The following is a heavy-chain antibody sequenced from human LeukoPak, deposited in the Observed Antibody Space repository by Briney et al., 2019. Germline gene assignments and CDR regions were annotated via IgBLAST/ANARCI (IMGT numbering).Heavy chain of an antibody. D-gene: IGHD2-2*02. Sequence: PGGSLRLSCSASGFTFRSFWMTWVRQAPGKGLELVANIKEDGSDANYVDAVKGRFTISRDNAKDSLYLQINSVRPEDTAVYYCARDIPYGLSYFDYWGQGTLVTVSS. V-gene: IGHV3-7*04. CDR3: ARDIPYGLSYFDY. CDR1: GFTFRSFW. CDR2: IKEDGSDA. J-gene: IGHJ4*02.